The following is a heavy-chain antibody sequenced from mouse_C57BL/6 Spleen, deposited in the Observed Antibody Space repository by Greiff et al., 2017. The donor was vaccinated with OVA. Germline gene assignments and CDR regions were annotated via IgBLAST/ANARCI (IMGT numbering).Heavy chain of an antibody. V-gene: IGHV3-6*01. CDR2: ISYDGSN. J-gene: IGHJ2*01. D-gene: IGHD1-1*01. Sequence: EVKLMESGPGLVKPSQSLSLTCSVTGYSITSGYYWNWIRQFPGNKLEWMGYISYDGSNNYNPSLKNRISITRDTSKNQFFLKLNSVTTEYTATYYCAREGGDYYGSSYYFDYWGQGTTLTVSS. CDR3: AREGGDYYGSSYYFDY. CDR1: GYSITSGYY.